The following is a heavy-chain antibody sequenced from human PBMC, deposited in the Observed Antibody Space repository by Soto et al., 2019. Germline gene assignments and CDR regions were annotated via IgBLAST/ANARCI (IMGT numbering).Heavy chain of an antibody. J-gene: IGHJ3*02. CDR2: TYYRSKWYN. D-gene: IGHD6-13*01. V-gene: IGHV6-1*01. Sequence: QSQTLSLTCAISGDSVSSNSAAWNWIRQSPSRGIEWMGRTYYRSKWYNDYAVSVKSPITINPDTSKNHFYLQLNSVTPEDTAVYYCARDQPQLVLFAFDIWGQGTMVTVSS. CDR1: GDSVSSNSAA. CDR3: ARDQPQLVLFAFDI.